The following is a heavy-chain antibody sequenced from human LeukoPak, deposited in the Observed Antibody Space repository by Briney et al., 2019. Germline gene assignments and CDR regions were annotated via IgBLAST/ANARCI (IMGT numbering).Heavy chain of an antibody. J-gene: IGHJ6*03. Sequence: SETLSLTCTVSGGPISSYYWSWIRQSPGKGLEWIGYIYYDGSTNYNPSLRGRVTISVDTPKNQFSLKLSSVTAAETAVYYCAREGRYRYGYNEYHLYMDIWGKGTTVTVSS. CDR2: IYYDGST. CDR1: GGPISSYY. CDR3: AREGRYRYGYNEYHLYMDI. D-gene: IGHD5-18*01. V-gene: IGHV4-59*12.